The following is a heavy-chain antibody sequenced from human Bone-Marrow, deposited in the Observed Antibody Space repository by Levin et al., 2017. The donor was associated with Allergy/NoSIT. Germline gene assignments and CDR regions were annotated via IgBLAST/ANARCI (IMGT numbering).Heavy chain of an antibody. V-gene: IGHV3-48*04. D-gene: IGHD5-18*01. CDR3: ARDVSGLWLLSGWFDA. CDR2: ISTSSGTI. J-gene: IGHJ5*02. CDR1: GFTFRSHS. Sequence: SCAASGFTFRSHSMNWVRQAPGKGLEWVSYISTSSGTIYYAESVKGRFTISRDNARNSLYLQMNSLRGEDTALYYCARDVSGLWLLSGWFDAWGQGTLVTVSS.